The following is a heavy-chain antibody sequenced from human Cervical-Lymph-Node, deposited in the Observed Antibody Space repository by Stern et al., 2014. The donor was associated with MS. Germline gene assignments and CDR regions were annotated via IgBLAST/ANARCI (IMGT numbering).Heavy chain of an antibody. V-gene: IGHV3-30*01. CDR1: GFTFSSYA. CDR3: ARGGIVVVPAARLDY. Sequence: VQLVESGGGVVQPGRSLSLPCAASGFTFSSYAMHWVRQAPGKGLEWVAVISYDGSKKYYADSVKGRFTISRDNSKNTLYLQMNSLRAEDTAVYYCARGGIVVVPAARLDYWGQGTLVTVSS. J-gene: IGHJ4*02. D-gene: IGHD2-2*01. CDR2: ISYDGSKK.